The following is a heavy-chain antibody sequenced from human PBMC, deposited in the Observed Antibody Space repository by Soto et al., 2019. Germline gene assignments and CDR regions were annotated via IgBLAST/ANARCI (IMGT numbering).Heavy chain of an antibody. J-gene: IGHJ4*02. CDR1: GGSFSGYY. Sequence: PSETLSLTCAVYGGSFSGYYWSWIRQPPGKGLEWIGEINHSGSTNYNPSLKSRVTISVDTSKNQFSLMLTAVTAADTAVYYCARTHSGSYYSVFNYWGRGSLVTVSS. V-gene: IGHV4-34*01. D-gene: IGHD1-26*01. CDR2: INHSGST. CDR3: ARTHSGSYYSVFNY.